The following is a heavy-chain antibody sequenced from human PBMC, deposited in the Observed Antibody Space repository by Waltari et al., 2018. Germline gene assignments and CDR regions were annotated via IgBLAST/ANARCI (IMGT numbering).Heavy chain of an antibody. CDR1: GYTFTGYY. CDR3: ARVYYSEGYSYGYGG. CDR2: INPNSGGT. J-gene: IGHJ4*02. Sequence: QVQLVQSGAEVKKPGASVKVSCKASGYTFTGYYMHWVRQAPGQGLEWMGRINPNSGGTNYAQKFQGRVTMTRDTSISTAYMELSRLRSDDTAVYYCARVYYSEGYSYGYGGWGQGTLVTVSS. V-gene: IGHV1-2*06. D-gene: IGHD5-18*01.